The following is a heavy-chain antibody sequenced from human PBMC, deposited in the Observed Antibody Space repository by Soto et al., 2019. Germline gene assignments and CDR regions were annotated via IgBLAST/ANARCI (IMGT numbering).Heavy chain of an antibody. V-gene: IGHV4-34*01. CDR1: GGSFGGFA. CDR3: ARGGSIAVAGTGYYFDY. Sequence: SETLSLTCAVYGGSFGGFAWSWVRQPPGKGLEWIGEINYSGNTNYNPSLKSRVTISVDTSKNQFSLKLSSVTAADTAVYYCARGGSIAVAGTGYYFDYWGQGTLVTVSS. J-gene: IGHJ4*02. CDR2: INYSGNT. D-gene: IGHD6-19*01.